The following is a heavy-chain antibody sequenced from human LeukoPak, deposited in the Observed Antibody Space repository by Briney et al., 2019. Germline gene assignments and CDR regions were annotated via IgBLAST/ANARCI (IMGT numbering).Heavy chain of an antibody. V-gene: IGHV3-53*01. CDR3: ARDVGYSDY. CDR1: GFTFDDYG. CDR2: IYSGGST. Sequence: PGGSLRLSCAASGFTFDDYGMSWVRQGPGKGLEWVSLIYSGGSTYYTDSVKGRFTISRDNSKNSLYLQMDSLRAEDTAVYYCARDVGYSDYWGQGTLVTVSS. J-gene: IGHJ4*02.